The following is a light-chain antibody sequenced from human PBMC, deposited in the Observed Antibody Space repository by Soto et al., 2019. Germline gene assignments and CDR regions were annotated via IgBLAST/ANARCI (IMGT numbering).Light chain of an antibody. J-gene: IGKJ5*01. CDR3: QQFNNYIT. CDR1: QGISSA. Sequence: IQMTQSPTSLSSYLLDIVTITCRASQGISSALAWYQQKPGKAPKLLIYDASSLESGVPSRFSGSGSGTDFTLTISSLQTEDFATYYCQQFNNYITFGQGTRLEIK. V-gene: IGKV1D-13*01. CDR2: DAS.